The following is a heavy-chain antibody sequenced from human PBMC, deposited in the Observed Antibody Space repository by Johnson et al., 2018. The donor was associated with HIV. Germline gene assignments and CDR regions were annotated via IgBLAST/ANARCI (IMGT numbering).Heavy chain of an antibody. J-gene: IGHJ3*02. CDR3: ARDYREANAFDI. V-gene: IGHV3-9*01. CDR1: GFTFDDYA. D-gene: IGHD1-26*01. Sequence: VQLVESGGGVVQPGRSLRLSCAASGFTFDDYAMHWVRQAPGKGLEWVSGISWNSGSIGYADSVKGRFTISRDNAKNSLYLQMNSLRAEDTAVYYCARDYREANAFDIWGQGTMVTVSS. CDR2: ISWNSGSI.